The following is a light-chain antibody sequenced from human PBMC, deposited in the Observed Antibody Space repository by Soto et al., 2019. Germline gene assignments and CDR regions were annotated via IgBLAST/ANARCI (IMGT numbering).Light chain of an antibody. Sequence: DIQLTQSPSSLSASVGDRVTITCRASQDISSYLAWYQRKLGKAPKLLIYAASTLQSGVPSRFSGSGSGTDFTLTISSLQPEDFATYFCQHLNSYPHFGGGTKVDIK. CDR3: QHLNSYPH. J-gene: IGKJ4*01. CDR2: AAS. CDR1: QDISSY. V-gene: IGKV1-9*01.